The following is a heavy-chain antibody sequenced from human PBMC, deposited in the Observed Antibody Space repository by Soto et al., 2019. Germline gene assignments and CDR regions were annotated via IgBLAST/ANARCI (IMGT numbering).Heavy chain of an antibody. CDR1: GFTFSSYG. D-gene: IGHD6-13*01. J-gene: IGHJ6*02. V-gene: IGHV3-30*18. CDR3: AKDLKASSSSGGKEGGDYYDYGMDV. Sequence: QVQLVESGGGVVQPGRSLRLSCAASGFTFSSYGMHWVRQAPGKGLEWVAVISYDGSNKYYADSVKGRFTISRDNSKNTLYLQMNSLRAEDTAVYYCAKDLKASSSSGGKEGGDYYDYGMDVWGQGTTVTVSS. CDR2: ISYDGSNK.